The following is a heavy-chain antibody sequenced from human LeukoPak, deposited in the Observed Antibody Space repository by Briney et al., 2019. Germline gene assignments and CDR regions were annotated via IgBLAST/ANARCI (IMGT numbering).Heavy chain of an antibody. CDR2: MNPNSGNT. V-gene: IGHV1-8*03. D-gene: IGHD3-3*01. J-gene: IGHJ4*02. CDR1: GYTFTSYD. CDR3: ARGPTPTRYYDFWSGYDY. Sequence: GASVTLSCKASGYTFTSYDINWVRQATGQGLEWMGWMNPNSGNTGYAQKFQGRVTITRNTSISTAYMELSSLRSEDTAVYYCARGPTPTRYYDFWSGYDYWGQGTLVTVSS.